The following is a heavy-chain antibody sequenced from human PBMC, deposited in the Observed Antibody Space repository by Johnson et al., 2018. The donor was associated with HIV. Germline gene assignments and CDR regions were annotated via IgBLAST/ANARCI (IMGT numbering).Heavy chain of an antibody. Sequence: QVQLVESGGGLVQPGGSLRLSCAASGFTFSSYAMHWVRQAPGKGLEWVSGINWNGGSTGYADSVKGRFTISRDNSKNSFYIQMHSLRAEDTAVYYCAKDVDSSRWWRAFDMWGQGTMVSVSS. CDR1: GFTFSSYA. V-gene: IGHV3-NL1*01. J-gene: IGHJ3*02. CDR2: INWNGGST. D-gene: IGHD6-13*01. CDR3: AKDVDSSRWWRAFDM.